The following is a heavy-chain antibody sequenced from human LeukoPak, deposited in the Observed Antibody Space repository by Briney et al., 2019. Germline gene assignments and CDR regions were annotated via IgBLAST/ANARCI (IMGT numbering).Heavy chain of an antibody. Sequence: GGSLRLSCAASGFTFSSYGMPWVRQAPGKGLEWVAVIWYDGSNKYYADSVKGRFTISRDNSKNTLYLQMNSLRAEDTAVYYCARFYSSGWANYYYYYGMDVWGQGTTVTVSS. CDR2: IWYDGSNK. D-gene: IGHD6-19*01. CDR1: GFTFSSYG. V-gene: IGHV3-33*01. J-gene: IGHJ6*02. CDR3: ARFYSSGWANYYYYYGMDV.